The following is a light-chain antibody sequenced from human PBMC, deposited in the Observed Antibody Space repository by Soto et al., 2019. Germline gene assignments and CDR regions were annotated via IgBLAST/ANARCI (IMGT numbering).Light chain of an antibody. CDR2: DAS. CDR1: QTASSSH. J-gene: IGKJ2*01. CDR3: HQYGRSPYT. V-gene: IGKV3-20*01. Sequence: EIVLTQSPGALSLSPGERATLSCRASQTASSSHLAWYQQKPGQAPRLLIYDASSRATGISDRFSDSGSGTDFTLTISRLEPEDFAVYYCHQYGRSPYTFGQGTKVEI.